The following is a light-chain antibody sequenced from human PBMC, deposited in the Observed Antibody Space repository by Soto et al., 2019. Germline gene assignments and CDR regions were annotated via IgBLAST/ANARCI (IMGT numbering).Light chain of an antibody. CDR1: TSDIGFYDY. V-gene: IGLV2-14*03. Sequence: QSALTQPASVSGSPGQSLTISCTGTTSDIGFYDYVSWYQQYPGKAPKLMIYDVNNRPSGVSNRFSGSKSGNTASLTISGLQAEDEADYYCSSFTISRNTVIFGGGTKLTVL. CDR3: SSFTISRNTVI. J-gene: IGLJ2*01. CDR2: DVN.